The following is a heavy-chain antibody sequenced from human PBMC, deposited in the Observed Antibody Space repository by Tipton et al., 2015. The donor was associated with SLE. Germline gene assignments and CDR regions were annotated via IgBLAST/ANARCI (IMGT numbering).Heavy chain of an antibody. CDR2: IYHSGST. V-gene: IGHV4-38-2*02. D-gene: IGHD2-2*01. CDR3: ARSGGLVPASMVWFDP. CDR1: GYSISSGYF. J-gene: IGHJ5*02. Sequence: TLSLTCTVSGYSISSGYFWGWIRQPPGKGLEWIGMIYHSGSTYYNPSLKSHITMSVDTPKNQFSLKVNSVTAADTAVYYCARSGGLVPASMVWFDPWGQGALVTVSS.